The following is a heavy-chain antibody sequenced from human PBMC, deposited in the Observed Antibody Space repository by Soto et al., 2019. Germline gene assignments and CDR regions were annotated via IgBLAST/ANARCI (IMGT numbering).Heavy chain of an antibody. V-gene: IGHV3-7*01. CDR1: GFTFSSYW. D-gene: IGHD4-17*01. CDR3: ARTVWDRDYGDYLFFDY. Sequence: GGSLRLSCAASGFTFSSYWMSWVRQAPGKGLEWVANIKQDGSEKYYVDSVKGRFTISRDNAKNSLYLQMNSLRAEDTAVYYCARTVWDRDYGDYLFFDYWGQGTLVTVSS. CDR2: IKQDGSEK. J-gene: IGHJ4*02.